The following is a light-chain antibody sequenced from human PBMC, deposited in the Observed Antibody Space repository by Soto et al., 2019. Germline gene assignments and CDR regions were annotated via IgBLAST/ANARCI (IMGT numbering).Light chain of an antibody. CDR3: CSFTTRTTFV. CDR1: SSDVGNYNL. CDR2: EGT. J-gene: IGLJ2*01. Sequence: QSALTQPASVSGSPGQSITISCTGTSSDVGNYNLVSWYQHHPGKAPKLMIYEGTKRPSGISNRFSGSKSGNTASLTISGLQAEEEADYYCCSFTTRTTFVFGGGTKVTVL. V-gene: IGLV2-23*03.